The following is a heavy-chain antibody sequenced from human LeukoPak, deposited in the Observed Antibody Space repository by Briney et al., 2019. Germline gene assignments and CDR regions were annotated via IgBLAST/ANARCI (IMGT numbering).Heavy chain of an antibody. CDR1: GFTVRSNY. CDR2: IYSGGST. Sequence: GGSLRLSCAASGFTVRSNYMSWVRQAPGKGLGWVSVIYSGGSTYYADSVKGRFTISRDNSKNTLYLQMNSLRAEDTAVYYCARAVDTAMVHDYWGQGTLVTVSS. V-gene: IGHV3-66*01. CDR3: ARAVDTAMVHDY. D-gene: IGHD5-18*01. J-gene: IGHJ4*02.